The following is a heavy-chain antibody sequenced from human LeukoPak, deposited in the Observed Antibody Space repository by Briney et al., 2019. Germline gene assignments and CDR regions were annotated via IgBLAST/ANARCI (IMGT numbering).Heavy chain of an antibody. CDR1: GYTFTGYY. V-gene: IGHV1-2*02. CDR3: ARVRYDSGGYYGALSVFDY. CDR2: INPNSGGT. J-gene: IGHJ4*02. D-gene: IGHD3-22*01. Sequence: VASVKVSCKASGYTFTGYYMHWVRQAPGQGLEWMGWINPNSGGTNYAQKFQGRVTMTRDTSISTAYMDLRRLRSDDTAVYYCARVRYDSGGYYGALSVFDYWGQRTLVTVS.